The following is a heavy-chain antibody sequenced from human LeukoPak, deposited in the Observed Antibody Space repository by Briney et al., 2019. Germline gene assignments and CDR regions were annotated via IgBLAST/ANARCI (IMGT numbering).Heavy chain of an antibody. CDR2: IKQDGSEK. J-gene: IGHJ5*02. CDR1: GFTFSIYW. CDR3: ARDRSLFDP. V-gene: IGHV3-7*03. Sequence: GGSLRLSCAASGFTFSIYWMSWVRQAPGKGLEWVANIKQDGSEKYYVDSVKGRFTISRDNAKNSLYLQMNSLRAEDTAVYYCARDRSLFDPWGQGTLVTVSS.